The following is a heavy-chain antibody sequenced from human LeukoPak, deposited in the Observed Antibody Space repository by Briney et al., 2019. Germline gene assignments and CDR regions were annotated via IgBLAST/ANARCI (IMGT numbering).Heavy chain of an antibody. J-gene: IGHJ6*04. CDR1: GGSISSYY. CDR3: ARPDYYGMDV. V-gene: IGHV4-59*01. Sequence: SETLSLTCTVSGGSISSYYWSWIRQPPGKGLEWIGYIYYSGSTNYNPSLKSRVTISVDTSKNQFSLKLSSVTAADTAVYYCARPDYYGMDVWGKGTTVTVSS. CDR2: IYYSGST.